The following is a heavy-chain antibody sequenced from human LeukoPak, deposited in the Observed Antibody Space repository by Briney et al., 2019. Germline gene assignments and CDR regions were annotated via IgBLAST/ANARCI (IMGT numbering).Heavy chain of an antibody. Sequence: AGGSLRLSCAASGFSFSNYGMNWVRQAPGKGLEWVSAVSGSGGSTYYADSVKGLFTISRDNSKNTLYLQMNSLRAEDTAVYYCAKRMIRGVNHDAFDLWGQGTMVTVSS. CDR1: GFSFSNYG. J-gene: IGHJ3*01. CDR3: AKRMIRGVNHDAFDL. CDR2: VSGSGGST. D-gene: IGHD3-10*01. V-gene: IGHV3-23*01.